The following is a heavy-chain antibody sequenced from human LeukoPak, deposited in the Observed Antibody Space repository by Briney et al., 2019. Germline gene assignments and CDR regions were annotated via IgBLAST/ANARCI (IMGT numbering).Heavy chain of an antibody. CDR3: ARGGTSHITTVSDY. D-gene: IGHD1-20*01. J-gene: IGHJ4*02. CDR2: ISAYNGNT. V-gene: IGHV1-18*01. Sequence: GASVKVSCKASGYTFTSYGINWVRQAPGQGLEWMAWISAYNGNTLYAQNLQERVTMTTDASTSTAYMELRSLRSDDTAVYFCARGGTSHITTVSDYWGQGTLVTVSS. CDR1: GYTFTSYG.